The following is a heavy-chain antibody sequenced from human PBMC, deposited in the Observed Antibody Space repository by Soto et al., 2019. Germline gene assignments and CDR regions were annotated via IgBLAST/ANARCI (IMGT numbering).Heavy chain of an antibody. Sequence: EVQLVESGGGLVQPGGSLRLSCAVSGFTFSSHAMNWVRQAPGKGLEWVAYIHSIRSIIYYADSVKGRITISRDNAKNSLYLQMDSLGDEDTAVYYCARDARIADYEYWGQGTLVTVSS. CDR3: ARDARIADYEY. CDR1: GFTFSSHA. V-gene: IGHV3-48*02. D-gene: IGHD3-16*01. CDR2: IHSIRSII. J-gene: IGHJ4*02.